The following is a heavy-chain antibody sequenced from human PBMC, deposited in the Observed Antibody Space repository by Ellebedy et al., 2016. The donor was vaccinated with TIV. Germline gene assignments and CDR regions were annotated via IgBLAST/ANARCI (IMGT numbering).Heavy chain of an antibody. J-gene: IGHJ4*02. CDR2: IYPGGDAT. V-gene: IGHV5-51*01. CDR1: GYSFTSYW. D-gene: IGHD3-10*01. CDR3: ASAKYYGSGTYAHYLDY. Sequence: GESLKISCKGSGYSFTSYWVGWVRQLPGKGLEWMGIIYPGGDATRYSPSFQGQVPISADKSISTAYLQWSSLKASDTAMYYCASAKYYGSGTYAHYLDYWGQGTLVTVSS.